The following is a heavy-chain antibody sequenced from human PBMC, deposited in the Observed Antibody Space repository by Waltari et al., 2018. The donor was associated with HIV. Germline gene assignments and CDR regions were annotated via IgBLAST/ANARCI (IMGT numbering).Heavy chain of an antibody. Sequence: QVQLQESGPGLVKPSETLSLTCTVSGGSISGYYWSWIRQPAGKGLEWIGQIYISGSTNYNPSLDSGVTMSLESSKNLFSLKMMSVTAADTAVYYCARENILLLFGESYYNYYGMDVWGQGTTVTVSS. D-gene: IGHD3-10*01. J-gene: IGHJ6*02. CDR3: ARENILLLFGESYYNYYGMDV. V-gene: IGHV4-4*07. CDR2: IYISGST. CDR1: GGSISGYY.